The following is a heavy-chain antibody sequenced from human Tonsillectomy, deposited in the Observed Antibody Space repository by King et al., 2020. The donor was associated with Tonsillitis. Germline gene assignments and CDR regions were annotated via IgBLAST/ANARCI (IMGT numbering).Heavy chain of an antibody. Sequence: QLVQSGAGVRKPGESLRISCKASGSSFTSYWITWVRQMPGKGLEWMGRIDPSDSYTTYSPSFQGHVTISADKSISTAHLQWSSLKASDTAMYYCARHLGYCSSTSCYSEAYYYGMDVWGQGTTVTVSS. D-gene: IGHD2-2*01. CDR2: IDPSDSYT. V-gene: IGHV5-10-1*01. CDR3: ARHLGYCSSTSCYSEAYYYGMDV. J-gene: IGHJ6*02. CDR1: GSSFTSYW.